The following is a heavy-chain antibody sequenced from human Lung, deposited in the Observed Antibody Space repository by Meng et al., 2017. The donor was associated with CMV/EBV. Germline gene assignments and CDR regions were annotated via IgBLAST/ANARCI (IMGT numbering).Heavy chain of an antibody. D-gene: IGHD2-2*01. Sequence: ASXXVSXKASGYTFAGYHLHWVRQAPGQGLEWLGWINPRSGGTNYAPNFRGRVTMTTDTSVNTVYMQLSRLIPDDTATYFCARWGGGDIIVVPAAFDNWGQGTXVTGAS. CDR3: ARWGGGDIIVVPAAFDN. J-gene: IGHJ4*02. CDR2: INPRSGGT. CDR1: GYTFAGYH. V-gene: IGHV1-2*02.